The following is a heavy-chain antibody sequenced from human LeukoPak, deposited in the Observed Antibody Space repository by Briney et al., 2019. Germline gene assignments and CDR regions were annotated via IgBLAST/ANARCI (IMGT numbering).Heavy chain of an antibody. J-gene: IGHJ4*02. CDR2: ISGSGGST. V-gene: IGHV3-23*01. Sequence: GGSLRLSCAASGFTFSSYTMSWVRQAPGKGLEWVSAISGSGGSTYYADSVKGRFAISRDNSKNTLYLQMNSLRAEDTAVYYCAKPGDYDYVWGSYTNDYWGQGTLVTVSS. CDR1: GFTFSSYT. D-gene: IGHD3-16*01. CDR3: AKPGDYDYVWGSYTNDY.